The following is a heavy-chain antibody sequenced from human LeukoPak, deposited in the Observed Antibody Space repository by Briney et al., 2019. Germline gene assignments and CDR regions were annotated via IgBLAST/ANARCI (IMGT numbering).Heavy chain of an antibody. CDR3: ARFRRYFRNRDAFDI. D-gene: IGHD3-9*01. Sequence: SETLSLTCAVYGGSFSGYYWSWIRQPPGKGLEWIGEINHSGSTNYNPSLKSRVTISVDTSKNQFSLKLSSVTAADTAVYYCARFRRYFRNRDAFDIWGQGTMVTVSS. CDR1: GGSFSGYY. CDR2: INHSGST. J-gene: IGHJ3*02. V-gene: IGHV4-34*01.